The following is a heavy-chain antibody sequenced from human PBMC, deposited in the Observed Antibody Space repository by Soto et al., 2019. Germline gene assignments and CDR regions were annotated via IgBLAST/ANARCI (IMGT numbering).Heavy chain of an antibody. CDR3: ARLPIAALRFLRFGDEFDD. D-gene: IGHD2-21*02. CDR2: IYYSGST. CDR1: GGSISSYS. Sequence: PSETLSLTCTVSGGSISSYSCSWIRQPPGKGLAWIGSIYYSGSTNYNPSLKSRVTISVDTSKNQFSLKLSSVTAADTAVYYCARLPIAALRFLRFGDEFDDWGHGTPVTVSS. J-gene: IGHJ4*01. V-gene: IGHV4-59*01.